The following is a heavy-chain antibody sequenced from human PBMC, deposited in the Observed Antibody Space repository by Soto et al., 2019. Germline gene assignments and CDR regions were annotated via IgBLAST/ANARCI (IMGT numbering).Heavy chain of an antibody. CDR1: GFTFSSYA. D-gene: IGHD6-19*01. Sequence: GGSLRLSCAASGFTFSSYAMNWVRQTQEKGLEWVSSISSTSSYTHYSDSVKGRFTISRDNASNSLFLQMNSLRAEDTATYYCARDLALAGNYWGQGVLVTSPQ. CDR2: ISSTSSYT. CDR3: ARDLALAGNY. J-gene: IGHJ4*02. V-gene: IGHV3-21*01.